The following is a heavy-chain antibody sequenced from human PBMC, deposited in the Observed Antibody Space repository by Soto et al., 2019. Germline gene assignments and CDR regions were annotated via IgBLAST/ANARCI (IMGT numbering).Heavy chain of an antibody. V-gene: IGHV4-34*01. J-gene: IGHJ4*02. CDR1: GGSFSGYY. CDR2: INHSGST. CDR3: ARASIAARPPLDY. D-gene: IGHD6-6*01. Sequence: LSLTCAVYGGSFSGYYWSWIRQPPGKGLEWIGEINHSGSTNYNPSLKSRVTISVGTSKNQFSLKLSSVTAADTAVYYCARASIAARPPLDYWGQGTLVTVSS.